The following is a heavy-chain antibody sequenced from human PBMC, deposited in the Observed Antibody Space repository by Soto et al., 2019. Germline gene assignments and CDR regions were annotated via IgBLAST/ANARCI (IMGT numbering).Heavy chain of an antibody. V-gene: IGHV4-30-2*01. CDR1: VGSISSGGYS. D-gene: IGHD3-3*01. Sequence: QLQLQESGSGLVKPSQTLSLTCAVSVGSISSGGYSWSWIRHPPGKGLEWTGYIYHSGSTYYNPSLNTRVTISVDRSKDHFSLMLSSVTAADTAVYSCGIARGGFLGSHGMYAWCPGTTVIGFS. CDR3: GIARGGFLGSHGMYA. J-gene: IGHJ6*02. CDR2: IYHSGST.